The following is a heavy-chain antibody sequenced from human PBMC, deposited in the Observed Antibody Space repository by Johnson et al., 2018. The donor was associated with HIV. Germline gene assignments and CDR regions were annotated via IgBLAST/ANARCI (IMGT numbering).Heavy chain of an antibody. J-gene: IGHJ3*02. CDR2: ISGSGGST. Sequence: VQLVESGGGLVQPGGSLRLSCAASGITVSSNYMSWVRQAPGKGLEWVSAISGSGGSTYYADSVKGRFTISRDNAKNSLYLQMNSLRAEDTAVYYCAKDYRWSTGVGAGGGGDAFDIWGQGTMVTVSS. CDR1: GITVSSNY. CDR3: AKDYRWSTGVGAGGGGDAFDI. D-gene: IGHD1-26*01. V-gene: IGHV3-23*04.